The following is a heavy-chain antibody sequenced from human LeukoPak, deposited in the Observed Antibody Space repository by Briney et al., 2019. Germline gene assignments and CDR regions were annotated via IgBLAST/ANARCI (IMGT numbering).Heavy chain of an antibody. V-gene: IGHV3-30*02. CDR3: AKDSNILTGYYDH. CDR2: IWYDGSDE. CDR1: GFTFNSYA. Sequence: GGSLRLSCAASGFTFNSYAMHWVRQTPGKGLDWVTFIWYDGSDEYYADSVKGRFTISRDNSKNTLYLQMNNLRPEDTAVYYCAKDSNILTGYYDHWGQGTLVTVSS. D-gene: IGHD3-9*01. J-gene: IGHJ5*02.